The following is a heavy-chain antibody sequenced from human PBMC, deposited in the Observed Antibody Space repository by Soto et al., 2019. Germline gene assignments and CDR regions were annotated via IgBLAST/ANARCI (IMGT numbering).Heavy chain of an antibody. D-gene: IGHD6-19*01. CDR2: IYLSGNT. Sequence: PSETLSLTRTVSGGSISSHYWSWIRQPAGKGLEWIGRIYLSGNTKINPSLKNRVTMSVDASKNQFSLNLKSVTAADTAVYYCAKELKPYNSGWYFTLSGGQGTLVTVSS. J-gene: IGHJ4*02. CDR1: GGSISSHY. V-gene: IGHV4-4*07. CDR3: AKELKPYNSGWYFTLS.